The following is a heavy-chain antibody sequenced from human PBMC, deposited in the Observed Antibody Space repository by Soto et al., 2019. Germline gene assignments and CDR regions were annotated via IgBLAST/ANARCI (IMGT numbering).Heavy chain of an antibody. CDR1: GDTDTNYV. CDR3: EAEMTFGKLSVV. V-gene: IGHV1-69*13. CDR2: IFPKFGTT. J-gene: IGHJ6*02. Sequence: ASVKVSCKASGDTDTNYVISWVRQAPGQGLEWMGGIFPKFGTTYSAQKLQDRLTITADESTSTVYMQLSSLRLDDTAVYYCEAEMTFGKLSVVWGQGTTVTVS. D-gene: IGHD3-16*02.